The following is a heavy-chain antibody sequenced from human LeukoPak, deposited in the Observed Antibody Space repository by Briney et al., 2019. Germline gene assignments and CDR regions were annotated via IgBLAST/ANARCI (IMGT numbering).Heavy chain of an antibody. CDR2: ISYDGSNK. Sequence: PGRSLRLSCAASGFTFSSYAMHWVRQAPGKGLEWVAVISYDGSNKYYADSVKGRFTISRDNSKNTLYLQMNSLRAGDTAVYYCARDDYGGNAGSFDYWGQGTLVTVSS. V-gene: IGHV3-30*04. CDR3: ARDDYGGNAGSFDY. J-gene: IGHJ4*02. CDR1: GFTFSSYA. D-gene: IGHD4-17*01.